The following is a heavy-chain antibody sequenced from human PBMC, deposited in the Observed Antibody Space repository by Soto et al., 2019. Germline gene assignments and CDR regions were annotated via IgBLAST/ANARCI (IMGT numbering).Heavy chain of an antibody. CDR2: INPNSGGT. Sequence: ASVKVSCKASGYTFTGYYMHWVRQAPGQGLEWMGWINPNSGGTNYAQKFQGRATMTRDTSISTAYMELSRLRSDDTAVYYCARERWISAAAGPFDYWGQGTLVTVSS. CDR3: ARERWISAAAGPFDY. J-gene: IGHJ4*02. D-gene: IGHD6-13*01. V-gene: IGHV1-2*02. CDR1: GYTFTGYY.